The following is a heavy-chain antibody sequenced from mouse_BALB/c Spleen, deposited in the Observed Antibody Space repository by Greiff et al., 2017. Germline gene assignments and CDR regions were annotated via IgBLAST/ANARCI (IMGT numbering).Heavy chain of an antibody. CDR3: ASPYYGNYFFAY. Sequence: EVQGVESGGGLVKPGGSLKLSCAASGFTFSDYYMYWVRQTPEKRLEWVATISDGGSYTYYPDSVKGRFTISRDNAKNNLYLQMSSLKSEDTAMYYCASPYYGNYFFAYWGQGTLVTVSA. CDR2: ISDGGSYT. V-gene: IGHV5-4*02. CDR1: GFTFSDYY. D-gene: IGHD2-10*01. J-gene: IGHJ3*01.